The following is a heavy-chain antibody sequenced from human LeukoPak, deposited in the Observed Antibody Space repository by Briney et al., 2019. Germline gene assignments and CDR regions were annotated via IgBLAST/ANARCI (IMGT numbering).Heavy chain of an antibody. J-gene: IGHJ4*02. CDR2: IYYSGST. CDR1: GGSISSGGYY. Sequence: SETLSLTCTVSGGSISSGGYYWSWIRQHPGKGLEWIGYIYYSGSTYYNPSLKNRVTISVDTSKNQFSLKLSSVTAADTAVYYCARDSPAAPFDYWGQGTLVTVSS. CDR3: ARDSPAAPFDY. V-gene: IGHV4-31*03.